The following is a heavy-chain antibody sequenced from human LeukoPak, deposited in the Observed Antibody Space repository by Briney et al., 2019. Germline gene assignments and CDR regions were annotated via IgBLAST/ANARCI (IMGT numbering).Heavy chain of an antibody. J-gene: IGHJ3*02. CDR3: ARRLGYCSGGSCPRRDAFDI. D-gene: IGHD2-15*01. Sequence: ASVEVSCKASGYTFTSYYMHWVRQAPGQGLEWMGIINPSGGSTSYAQKFQGRVTMTRDTSTSTVYMELSSLRSEDTAVYYCARRLGYCSGGSCPRRDAFDIWGQGTMVTVSS. CDR1: GYTFTSYY. V-gene: IGHV1-46*01. CDR2: INPSGGST.